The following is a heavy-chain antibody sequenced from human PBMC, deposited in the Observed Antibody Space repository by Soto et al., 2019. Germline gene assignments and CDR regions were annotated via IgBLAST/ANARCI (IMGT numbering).Heavy chain of an antibody. J-gene: IGHJ4*02. CDR3: ARDLAAAGPFDF. Sequence: SETLSLTCTVSGGSISSYYWSWIRQPPGKGLEWIGYIYYSGSTSYNPSLKSRVTISVDTSKNQFSLKLSSVTAADTAVYYCARDLAAAGPFDFWGQGTLVIVSS. V-gene: IGHV4-59*01. CDR2: IYYSGST. D-gene: IGHD6-13*01. CDR1: GGSISSYY.